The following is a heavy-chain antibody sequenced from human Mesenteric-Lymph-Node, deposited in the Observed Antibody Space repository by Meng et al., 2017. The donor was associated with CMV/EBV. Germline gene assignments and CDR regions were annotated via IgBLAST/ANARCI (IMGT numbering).Heavy chain of an antibody. Sequence: SCAASGFSFSNNWMHWVRQAPGKGLVWVSRINSDGSSTSYADSVKGRFTVSRDNAKTTVYLQMNSLRGEDTAVYYCVRDANWAQWLDSWGQGALVTVSS. CDR3: VRDANWAQWLDS. CDR1: GFSFSNNW. V-gene: IGHV3-74*01. J-gene: IGHJ4*02. D-gene: IGHD1-1*01. CDR2: INSDGSST.